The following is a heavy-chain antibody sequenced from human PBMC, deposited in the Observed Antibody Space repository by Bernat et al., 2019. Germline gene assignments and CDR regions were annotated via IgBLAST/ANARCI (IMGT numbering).Heavy chain of an antibody. CDR3: AKGDRPYSSSRHPLDY. CDR1: GFTFSSYG. CDR2: ISYDGINK. V-gene: IGHV3-30*18. D-gene: IGHD6-6*01. Sequence: QVQLVESGGGVVQPGRSLRLSCAASGFTFSSYGMHWVRQAPGKGLEWVAVISYDGINKYYADSVKGRFTISRDNSKNTLYLQMNSLRAEDTAVYYCAKGDRPYSSSRHPLDYWGQGTLVTVSS. J-gene: IGHJ4*02.